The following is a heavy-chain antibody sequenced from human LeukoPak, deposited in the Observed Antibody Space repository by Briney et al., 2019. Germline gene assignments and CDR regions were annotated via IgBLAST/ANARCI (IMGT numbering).Heavy chain of an antibody. CDR1: GFIFDDYG. CDR2: INWNGGSK. J-gene: IGHJ4*02. D-gene: IGHD6-19*01. V-gene: IGHV3-20*04. CDR3: ARGDPYSSSSGFGY. Sequence: PGGSLRLSCAASGFIFDDYGMSWVRQAPGKGLEWVSGINWNGGSKGYADSVKGRFTISRDNAKNSLYLQMNSLRAEDTALYYCARGDPYSSSSGFGYWGQGTLVTVSS.